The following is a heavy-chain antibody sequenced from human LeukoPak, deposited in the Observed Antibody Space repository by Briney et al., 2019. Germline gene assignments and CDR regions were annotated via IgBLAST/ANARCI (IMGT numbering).Heavy chain of an antibody. Sequence: PSETLSLTCAVSGGSFSGYYWSWIRQPPGKGREWIGEINHSGSTNYNPSLKSRVTISVDTSNNQFSLKLSSVTAADTAVYYCASGGYQLLASWFDPWGQGTLDTVSS. CDR2: INHSGST. D-gene: IGHD2-2*01. CDR3: ASGGYQLLASWFDP. V-gene: IGHV4-34*01. J-gene: IGHJ5*02. CDR1: GGSFSGYY.